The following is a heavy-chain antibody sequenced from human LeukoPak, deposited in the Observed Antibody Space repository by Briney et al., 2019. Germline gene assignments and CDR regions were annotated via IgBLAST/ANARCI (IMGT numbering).Heavy chain of an antibody. D-gene: IGHD1-1*01. J-gene: IGHJ4*02. CDR2: IGISSGNT. V-gene: IGHV3-48*04. Sequence: GGSLRLSCAASGFTFRSYAMHWVRQAPGKGLEWISYIGISSGNTKYADSVKGRFTISGDNAKSLLYLQMNSLRVEDTAVYYCARDYNYAFDNWGQGTLVTVSS. CDR1: GFTFRSYA. CDR3: ARDYNYAFDN.